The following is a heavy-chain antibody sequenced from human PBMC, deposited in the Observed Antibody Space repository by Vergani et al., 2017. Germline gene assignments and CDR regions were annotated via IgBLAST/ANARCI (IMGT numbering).Heavy chain of an antibody. D-gene: IGHD3-9*01. J-gene: IGHJ6*02. Sequence: QVQLVQSGAEVKKPGASVKVSCKASGYTFTSYGISWVRQAPGQGLEWMGWISAYNGNTNSAQKLQGRVTMTTDTSTGTSYMELRSLRSCDTAVYYCARAPPRLRYFDWLSDNYYYGMDVWGQGTTVTVSS. CDR1: GYTFTSYG. V-gene: IGHV1-18*01. CDR2: ISAYNGNT. CDR3: ARAPPRLRYFDWLSDNYYYGMDV.